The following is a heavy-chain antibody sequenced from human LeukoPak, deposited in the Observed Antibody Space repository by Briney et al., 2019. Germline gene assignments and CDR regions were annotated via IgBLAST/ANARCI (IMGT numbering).Heavy chain of an antibody. CDR2: ISGSGGST. CDR3: AKLIMDGPIYDILTGYPWFDP. D-gene: IGHD3-9*01. CDR1: GFTFSSYA. J-gene: IGHJ5*02. Sequence: GGSLRLSCAASGFTFSSYAMGWVRQAPGKGLEWVSAISGSGGSTYYADSVKGRFTISRDNSKNTLYLQMNSLRAEDTAVYYCAKLIMDGPIYDILTGYPWFDPWGQGTLVTVSS. V-gene: IGHV3-23*01.